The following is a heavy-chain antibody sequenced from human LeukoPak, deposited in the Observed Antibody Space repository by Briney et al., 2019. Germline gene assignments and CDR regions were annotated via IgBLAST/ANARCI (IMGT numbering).Heavy chain of an antibody. Sequence: GGSLRLSCAASGFTFSSYSTNWVRQAPGKGLEWVSSISSSSSYIYYADSVKGRFTISRDNAKNSLYLQMNSLRAEDTAVYYCARDFNSGGYDSGSDYFDYWGQGTLVTVSS. V-gene: IGHV3-21*01. CDR3: ARDFNSGGYDSGSDYFDY. D-gene: IGHD5-12*01. CDR2: ISSSSSYI. CDR1: GFTFSSYS. J-gene: IGHJ4*02.